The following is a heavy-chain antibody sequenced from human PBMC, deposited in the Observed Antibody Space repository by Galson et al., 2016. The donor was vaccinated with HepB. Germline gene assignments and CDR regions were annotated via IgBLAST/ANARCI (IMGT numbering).Heavy chain of an antibody. J-gene: IGHJ4*02. CDR2: VFYSGST. Sequence: TLSLTCTVSGGSIRSDGYFWSWIRQPPGKGLEWIGYVFYSGSTYYNPSLQSRVTISVDTSKNQFSLKLNSVTPADTAVYYCARERYYYDRSGYYYFFDNWGQGTPITVSS. CDR1: GGSIRSDGYF. V-gene: IGHV4-30-4*01. CDR3: ARERYYYDRSGYYYFFDN. D-gene: IGHD3-22*01.